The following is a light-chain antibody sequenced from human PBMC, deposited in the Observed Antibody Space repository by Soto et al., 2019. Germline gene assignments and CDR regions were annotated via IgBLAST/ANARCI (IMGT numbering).Light chain of an antibody. CDR3: QQYSSYPLT. CDR2: KAS. CDR1: QSINSL. V-gene: IGKV1-5*03. J-gene: IGKJ5*01. Sequence: DIQMTQSPSTLSASVGDRVTTTCRASQSINSLSAWYQQKPGRAPTLLIYKASTVESGVPSRFSGSGSGTEFTLTISSLQPDDSATYYCQQYSSYPLTFGQGTRLEIK.